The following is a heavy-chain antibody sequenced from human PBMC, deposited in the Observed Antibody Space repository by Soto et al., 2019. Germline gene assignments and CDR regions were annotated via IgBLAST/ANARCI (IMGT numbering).Heavy chain of an antibody. V-gene: IGHV4-34*01. CDR1: GGSLSGYY. CDR3: ARGQEGVVATH. Sequence: QVQPQQWGAGLLKPSETLSLNCAVTGGSLSGYYWSWIRQPPGKGLEWIGEVKDGGHTNYSPSLRGRVTLSSDTSNNQFSLRLNSVTAADTGVYYCARGQEGVVATHWDQGSLVTVSS. CDR2: VKDGGHT. J-gene: IGHJ4*02. D-gene: IGHD5-12*01.